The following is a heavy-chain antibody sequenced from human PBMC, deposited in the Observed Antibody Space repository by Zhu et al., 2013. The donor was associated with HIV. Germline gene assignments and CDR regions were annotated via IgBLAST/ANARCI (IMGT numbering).Heavy chain of an antibody. CDR3: ARTYYDSSGYYTSYYYYGMDV. D-gene: IGHD3-22*01. J-gene: IGHJ6*02. V-gene: IGHV1-69*06. CDR2: IIPIFGTA. CDR1: GGTFSSYA. Sequence: QVQLVQSGAEVKKPGSSVKVSCKASGGTFSSYAISWVRQAPGQGLEWMGGIIPIFGTANYAQKFQGRVTITADKSTSTAYMELSSLRSEDTAVYYCARTYYDSSGYYTSYYYYGMDVWGQGTTVTVSS.